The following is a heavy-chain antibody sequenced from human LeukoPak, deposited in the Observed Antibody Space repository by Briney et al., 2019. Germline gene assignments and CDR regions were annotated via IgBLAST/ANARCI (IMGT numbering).Heavy chain of an antibody. Sequence: GGSLRLSCAASGFTFSSYAMSWVRQAPGKGLELVSAISGSGGSTYYADSVKGRFTISRDNSKNTLYLQMNSLRAEDTAVYYCAKHGYSSSWYYFDYWGQGTLVTVSS. CDR3: AKHGYSSSWYYFDY. D-gene: IGHD6-13*01. CDR2: ISGSGGST. CDR1: GFTFSSYA. V-gene: IGHV3-23*01. J-gene: IGHJ4*02.